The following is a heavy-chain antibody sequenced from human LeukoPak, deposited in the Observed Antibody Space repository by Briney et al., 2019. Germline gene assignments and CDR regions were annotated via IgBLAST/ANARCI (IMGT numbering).Heavy chain of an antibody. Sequence: PSQTLSLTCAVSGGSISSGGNSWSWIRQPPGKGLGWIGYISYSGNTYYNSSLKSRVTISVDTSKNQFSLKLSSVTAADTAVYYCARVDHYDFWVFPWGQGTLVTVSS. V-gene: IGHV4-30-4*07. D-gene: IGHD3-3*01. J-gene: IGHJ5*02. CDR3: ARVDHYDFWVFP. CDR2: ISYSGNT. CDR1: GGSISSGGNS.